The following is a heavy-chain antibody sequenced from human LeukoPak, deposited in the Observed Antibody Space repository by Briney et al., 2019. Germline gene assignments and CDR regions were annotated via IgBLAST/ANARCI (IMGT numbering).Heavy chain of an antibody. CDR2: ISDSGDST. CDR3: TLTYYFDSGGFTY. J-gene: IGHJ4*02. CDR1: GFTFSNFG. V-gene: IGHV3-23*01. D-gene: IGHD3-22*01. Sequence: GGTLRPSCAASGFTFSNFGISWVRQAPGKGLEWVSAISDSGDSTYYADSVKGRFTVSRDNSKNTLYLQMNSLKTEDAAVYYCTLTYYFDSGGFTYWGQGTLVAVSS.